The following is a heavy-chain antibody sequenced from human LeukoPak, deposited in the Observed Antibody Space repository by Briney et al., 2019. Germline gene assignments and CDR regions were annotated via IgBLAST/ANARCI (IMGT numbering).Heavy chain of an antibody. CDR3: ARAHDEGARFDY. D-gene: IGHD3-3*01. J-gene: IGHJ4*02. V-gene: IGHV3-30-3*01. CDR1: GFTFSTYA. CDR2: ISYDGSNK. Sequence: GRSLRLSCAASGFTFSTYAMHWVRQAPGKGLEWVAVISYDGSNKYYADSVKGRFTISRDNSKTTLYLQMNSLRAEDTAVYYCARAHDEGARFDYWGQGTLVTVSS.